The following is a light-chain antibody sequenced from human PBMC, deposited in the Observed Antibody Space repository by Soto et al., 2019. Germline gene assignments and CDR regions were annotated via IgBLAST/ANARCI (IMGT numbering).Light chain of an antibody. Sequence: EIVLTQSPGTLSLSPGERATLSCRVSQSLNNNYLAWYQQKPGQAPRLLIYGASSRATGVPDRFSGSGSGTYFTLTISRLDPEDFGVYYCQLYGGSVLLTFGQGTRLDNK. V-gene: IGKV3-20*01. CDR2: GAS. CDR1: QSLNNNY. J-gene: IGKJ5*01. CDR3: QLYGGSVLLT.